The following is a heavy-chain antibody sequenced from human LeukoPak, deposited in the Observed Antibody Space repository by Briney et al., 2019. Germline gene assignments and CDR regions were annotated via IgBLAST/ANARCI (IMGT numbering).Heavy chain of an antibody. CDR1: GGSISSYY. CDR3: ARQGYGGNYYYYMDV. V-gene: IGHV4-59*08. Sequence: PSETLSLTRTVSGGSISSYYWSWIRQPPGKGLEWIGYIYYSGSTNYNPSLKSRVTISVDTSKNQFFLRLRSVTAADTAVYYCARQGYGGNYYYYMDVWGKGTTVT. D-gene: IGHD3-16*01. J-gene: IGHJ6*03. CDR2: IYYSGST.